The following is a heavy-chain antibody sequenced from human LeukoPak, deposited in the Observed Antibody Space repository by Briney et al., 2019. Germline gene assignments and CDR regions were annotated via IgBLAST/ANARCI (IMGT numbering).Heavy chain of an antibody. CDR1: GYTFTTSA. D-gene: IGHD3-10*01. Sequence: ASVKVSCKASGYTFTTSAMHWVRQAPGQSLEGMGWINAGSGDTKYSQKFQGRVTFTRDTSASTAYMALRSLRFEDTAVYFCARDQSLGSYPDYWGQGTLVTVSS. V-gene: IGHV1-3*01. CDR3: ARDQSLGSYPDY. J-gene: IGHJ4*02. CDR2: INAGSGDT.